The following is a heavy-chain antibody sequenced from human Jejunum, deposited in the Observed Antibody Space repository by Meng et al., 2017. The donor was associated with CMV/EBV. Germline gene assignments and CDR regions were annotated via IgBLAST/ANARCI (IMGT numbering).Heavy chain of an antibody. V-gene: IGHV3-20*03. D-gene: IGHD1-26*01. J-gene: IGHJ5*02. CDR1: GFTFDDYA. Sequence: GFTFDDYALSWVRQAPGKGLEWVSGINWNGDSTGYADSVKGRFFISRDNAKNSLYMQMNSLRAEDTALYYCARHPGSYYVDWFDPWGQGTLVTVSS. CDR3: ARHPGSYYVDWFDP. CDR2: INWNGDST.